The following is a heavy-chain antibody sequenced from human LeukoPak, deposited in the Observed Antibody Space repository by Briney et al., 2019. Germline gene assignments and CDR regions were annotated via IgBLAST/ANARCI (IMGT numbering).Heavy chain of an antibody. Sequence: PSGTLSLTCAVSGGTITTTNWWSWVRQPPGKGLEWIGEVHLSGATNYNPSLESRVSMSIDKSKNHLSLEVTSVTAADTAIYYCTRESGAFSPFGFWGQGTLLTVSS. CDR2: VHLSGAT. D-gene: IGHD1-26*01. CDR3: TRESGAFSPFGF. V-gene: IGHV4-4*02. J-gene: IGHJ4*02. CDR1: GGTITTTNW.